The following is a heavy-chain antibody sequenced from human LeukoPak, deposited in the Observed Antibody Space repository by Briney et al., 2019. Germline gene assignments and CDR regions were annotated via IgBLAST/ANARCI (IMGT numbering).Heavy chain of an antibody. D-gene: IGHD6-19*01. J-gene: IGHJ4*02. V-gene: IGHV3-7*01. CDR2: IKQDGSEK. CDR1: GFTFRNYW. Sequence: GGSLRLLCAPSGFTFRNYWMNWVRQAPGKGLEWVANIKQDGSEKHYVDSVKGRFTISRDNAKNSLYLQMNSLRAEDTAVYYCATEASSGLEDWGQGILVTVSS. CDR3: ATEASSGLED.